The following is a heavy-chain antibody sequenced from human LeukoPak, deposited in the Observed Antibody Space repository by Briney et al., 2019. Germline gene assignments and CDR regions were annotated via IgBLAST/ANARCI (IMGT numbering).Heavy chain of an antibody. CDR3: ARQLGAYSYPFDI. CDR2: IYFTGTT. CDR1: GCSISSSSYY. J-gene: IGHJ3*02. D-gene: IGHD3-16*01. Sequence: SETLSLTCTVSGCSISSSSYYWVWIRPPPGQGLEWTVSIYFTGTTLYNPSLTSRVTISVDTSKNQFSLRLNSVTAADAAVYYCARQLGAYSYPFDIWGQGTKVTVSS. V-gene: IGHV4-39*01.